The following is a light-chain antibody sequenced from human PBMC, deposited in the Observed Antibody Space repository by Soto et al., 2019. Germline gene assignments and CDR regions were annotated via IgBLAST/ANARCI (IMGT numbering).Light chain of an antibody. Sequence: SYELAQPPSVSVAPGQTATITCGGNNIGSESVHWYQQKPGQAPVLVVYDDGYRPSGIPERFSGSNSGNTATLTISRVEAGDEADYYCHLWDSSSDQYVFGTGTKVTVL. CDR1: NIGSES. J-gene: IGLJ1*01. CDR2: DDG. V-gene: IGLV3-21*02. CDR3: HLWDSSSDQYV.